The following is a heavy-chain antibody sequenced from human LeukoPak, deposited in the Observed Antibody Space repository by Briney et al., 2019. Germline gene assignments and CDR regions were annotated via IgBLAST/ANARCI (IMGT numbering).Heavy chain of an antibody. J-gene: IGHJ4*02. V-gene: IGHV3-30*02. CDR1: GFTFSDTW. D-gene: IGHD5-18*01. CDR3: ARQYISGQWYFDY. Sequence: GGSLRLSCAASGFTFSDTWMHWVRQAPGKGLEWVAFIRYDGSNKYYADSVKGRFTISRDNSKNTLYLQMNSLRAEDTAVYYCARQYISGQWYFDYWGQGTLVTVSS. CDR2: IRYDGSNK.